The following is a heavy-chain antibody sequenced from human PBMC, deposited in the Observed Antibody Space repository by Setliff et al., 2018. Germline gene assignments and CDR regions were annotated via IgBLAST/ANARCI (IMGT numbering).Heavy chain of an antibody. Sequence: AGGSLRLSCAASGFTFDDYAMHWVRQAPGKGLEWVSLISWDGGSTYYADSVKGRFTISRDNSKNSLYLQMNSLRAEDTALYYCAKGRATYYGMDVWGQGTTVTVSS. CDR3: AKGRATYYGMDV. CDR2: ISWDGGST. CDR1: GFTFDDYA. J-gene: IGHJ6*02. V-gene: IGHV3-43D*03.